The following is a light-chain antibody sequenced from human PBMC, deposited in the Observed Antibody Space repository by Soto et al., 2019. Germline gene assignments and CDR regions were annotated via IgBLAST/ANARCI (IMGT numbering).Light chain of an antibody. V-gene: IGLV1-40*01. J-gene: IGLJ2*01. Sequence: QLVLTQPPSVSGAPGQRVTISCTGSSSNIGAGYDVHWYQQLPGTAPKLLIYGNSNRPSGVPDRFSGSKSGTSASLAITXXXXXXXXXYXCQSYDSSLSGVVFGGGTKLTVL. CDR2: GNS. CDR1: SSNIGAGYD. CDR3: QSYDSSLSGVV.